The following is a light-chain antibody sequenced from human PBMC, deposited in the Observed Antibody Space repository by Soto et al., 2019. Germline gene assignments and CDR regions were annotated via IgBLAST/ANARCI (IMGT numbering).Light chain of an antibody. Sequence: QAALTQPASVSASPGQSITISCTGTSSDIGGYIYVSWYQHHPGKAPRLMIYEVSSRPSGVSNRFSGSKSGNTASLTISGLQAEDEAQYYCSSYSSANTVIFGRGTKLTVL. J-gene: IGLJ2*01. CDR2: EVS. CDR3: SSYSSANTVI. CDR1: SSDIGGYIY. V-gene: IGLV2-14*01.